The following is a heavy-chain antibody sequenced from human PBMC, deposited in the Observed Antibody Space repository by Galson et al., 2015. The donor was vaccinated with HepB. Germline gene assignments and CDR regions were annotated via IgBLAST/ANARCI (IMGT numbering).Heavy chain of an antibody. CDR3: AKDRSPRITIFGVEIFDY. J-gene: IGHJ4*02. CDR1: GFTFSSYG. D-gene: IGHD3-3*01. V-gene: IGHV3-30*18. CDR2: ISYDGSNK. Sequence: SLRLSCAASGFTFSSYGMHWVRQAPGKGLEWVAVISYDGSNKYYADSVKGRFTISRDNSKNTLYLQMSSLRAEDTAVYYCAKDRSPRITIFGVEIFDYWGQGTLVTVSS.